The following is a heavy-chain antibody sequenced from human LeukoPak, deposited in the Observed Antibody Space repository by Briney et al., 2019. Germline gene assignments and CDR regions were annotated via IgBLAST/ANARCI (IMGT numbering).Heavy chain of an antibody. CDR3: ASGYCSSTSCYTGYFQH. D-gene: IGHD2-2*02. CDR1: GYTFTSYG. CDR2: INPNSGGT. V-gene: IGHV1-2*02. Sequence: ASVKVSCKASGYTFTSYGISWVRQAPGQGLEWMGWINPNSGGTNYAQKFQGRVTMTRDTSISTAYMELSRLRSDDTAVYYCASGYCSSTSCYTGYFQHWGQGTLVTVSS. J-gene: IGHJ1*01.